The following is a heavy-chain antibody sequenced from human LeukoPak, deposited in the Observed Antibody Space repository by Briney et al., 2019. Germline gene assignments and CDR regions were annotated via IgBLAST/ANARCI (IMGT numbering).Heavy chain of an antibody. CDR1: GFTFSDSY. CDR3: AKDPGVVVVVAKGFDY. J-gene: IGHJ4*02. D-gene: IGHD2-15*01. V-gene: IGHV3-23*01. Sequence: GGSLRLSCAASGFTFSDSYMSWIRQAPGKGLEWVSAISGSGGSTYYADSVKGRFTISRDNSKNTLYLQMNSLRAEDTAVYYCAKDPGVVVVVAKGFDYWGQGTLVTVSS. CDR2: ISGSGGST.